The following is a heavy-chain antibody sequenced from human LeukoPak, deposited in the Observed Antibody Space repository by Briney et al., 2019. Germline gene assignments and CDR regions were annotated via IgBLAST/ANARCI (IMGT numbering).Heavy chain of an antibody. D-gene: IGHD1-14*01. CDR2: IRYDGNIK. Sequence: GGSLRLACGASGFTFSSYGMLWVRQSPGKGLEWVAFIRYDGNIKFYADSMKGRFTISRDNSKNTLYLHINSLRPEDTALYYCVKDNPLDYWGQGTLVIVSS. J-gene: IGHJ4*02. CDR1: GFTFSSYG. CDR3: VKDNPLDY. V-gene: IGHV3-30*02.